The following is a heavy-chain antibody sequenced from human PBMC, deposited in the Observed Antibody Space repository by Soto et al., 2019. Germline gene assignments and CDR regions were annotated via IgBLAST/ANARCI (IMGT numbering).Heavy chain of an antibody. CDR3: AREWGAAAVD. J-gene: IGHJ4*02. V-gene: IGHV4-31*02. CDR2: IYYSGRT. CDR1: GGSIRSGGYY. Sequence: QVQLQESGPGLVKPSQTLSLICTVSGGSIRSGGYYWSWIRQHPGKGLEWIGYIYYSGRTYYNPSLKSRVTISVDTSKNQFSLKLSSVTAADTSVYYCAREWGAAAVDWGQGTLVTVSS. D-gene: IGHD6-13*01.